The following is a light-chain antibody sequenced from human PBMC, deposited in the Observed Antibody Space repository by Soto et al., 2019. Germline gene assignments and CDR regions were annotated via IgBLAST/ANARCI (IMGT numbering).Light chain of an antibody. J-gene: IGLJ1*01. CDR2: EGG. CDR1: SSDVGSYNL. CDR3: CSYVGSSTFV. Sequence: QSVLTQPASVSGSPGQSITISCTGTSSDVGSYNLVSWYQQHSGKAPKLMIYEGGKRPSGVSNRFSGSKSGNTASLTISGLQTEDEADYYCCSYVGSSTFVFGTGTKLTVL. V-gene: IGLV2-23*01.